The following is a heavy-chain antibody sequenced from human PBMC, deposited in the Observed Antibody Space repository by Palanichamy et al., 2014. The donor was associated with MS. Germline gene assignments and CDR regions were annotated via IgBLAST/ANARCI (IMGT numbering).Heavy chain of an antibody. Sequence: QVQLVESGGGVVQPGRSLRLSCAASGFTFSSYGMHWVRQAPGKGLEWVAVISYDGSNKYYADSVKGRFTISRDNSKNTLYLQMNSLRAEDTAVYYCAKDKEGYYYGSGSYDYWGQGTLVTVSS. CDR1: GFTFSSYG. CDR3: AKDKEGYYYGSGSYDY. J-gene: IGHJ4*02. CDR2: ISYDGSNK. D-gene: IGHD3-10*01. V-gene: IGHV3-30*18.